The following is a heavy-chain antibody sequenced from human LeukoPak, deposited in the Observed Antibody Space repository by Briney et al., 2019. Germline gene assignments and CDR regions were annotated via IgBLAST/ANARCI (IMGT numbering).Heavy chain of an antibody. CDR3: ARHLSGSYSGYYFDF. CDR2: IYPGDSHT. Sequence: GESLKISCKGSGYSFPTYWIGWVRQMPGKGLEWMGVIYPGDSHTRYSPSFQGQVTISADKSISTAFLQWSSLKASDTAMYYCARHLSGSYSGYYFDFWGQGTLVTVSS. D-gene: IGHD1-26*01. J-gene: IGHJ4*02. CDR1: GYSFPTYW. V-gene: IGHV5-51*01.